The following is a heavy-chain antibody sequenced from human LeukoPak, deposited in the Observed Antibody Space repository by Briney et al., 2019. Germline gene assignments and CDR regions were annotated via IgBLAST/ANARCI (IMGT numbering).Heavy chain of an antibody. CDR2: ISAYNGNT. CDR3: ARSKGGGYGDHYLSPN. J-gene: IGHJ4*02. Sequence: GASVKVSCKASGYTFTNYGISWVRQAPGQGLEWMGWISAYNGNTNYAQNLQGRVTVTTDTSTSTAYMELRSLRSDDTAVCYCARSKGGGYGDHYLSPNWGQGTLVTVSS. V-gene: IGHV1-18*01. D-gene: IGHD4-17*01. CDR1: GYTFTNYG.